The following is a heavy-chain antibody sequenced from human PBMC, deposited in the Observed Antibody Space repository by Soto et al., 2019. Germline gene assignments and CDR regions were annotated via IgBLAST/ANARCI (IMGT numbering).Heavy chain of an antibody. J-gene: IGHJ4*02. D-gene: IGHD6-13*01. CDR3: AREGDITAAFDY. Sequence: EVQGLESGGVLVQPGGSLRLSCVAPGLIFSNYAMSWVRHAPGKGLEWVSGISGSGGSPHYADSAKGRFTISRDNSKNTLFLQMNTLRAEDTAVYYCAREGDITAAFDYWGQGTLVTVSS. CDR2: ISGSGGSP. CDR1: GLIFSNYA. V-gene: IGHV3-23*01.